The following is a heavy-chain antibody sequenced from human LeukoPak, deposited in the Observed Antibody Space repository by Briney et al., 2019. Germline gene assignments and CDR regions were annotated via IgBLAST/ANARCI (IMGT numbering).Heavy chain of an antibody. CDR1: GFTFSSYA. CDR3: AKPTYGSGSYYDY. J-gene: IGHJ4*02. V-gene: IGHV3-23*01. D-gene: IGHD3-10*01. CDR2: ISGSGGST. Sequence: QPGGSLRLSCAASGFTFSSYAMSWVRQAPGKGLEWVSAISGSGGSTYYADSVRGRFTISRDNSKNTLYLQMNSLRAEDTAVYYCAKPTYGSGSYYDYWGQGTLVTVSS.